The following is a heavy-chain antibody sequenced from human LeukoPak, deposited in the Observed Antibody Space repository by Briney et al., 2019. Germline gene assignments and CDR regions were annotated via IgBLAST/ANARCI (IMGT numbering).Heavy chain of an antibody. J-gene: IGHJ4*02. V-gene: IGHV3-20*01. Sequence: GGSLRLSCAVSGVTFEDYGMSWVRQAPGKGLEWVSDINWNGGSTGYADSVKGRFTISRDNAKNSLYLQMNSLRAEDTALYHCARGGWRGSSSWYIYWGQGTLVTVSS. D-gene: IGHD6-13*01. CDR2: INWNGGST. CDR3: ARGGWRGSSSWYIY. CDR1: GVTFEDYG.